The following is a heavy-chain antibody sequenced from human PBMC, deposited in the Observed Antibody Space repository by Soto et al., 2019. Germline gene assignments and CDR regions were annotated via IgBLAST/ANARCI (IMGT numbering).Heavy chain of an antibody. CDR3: AREEGGGYDHRWFDP. CDR2: IYYSGST. Sequence: QVKLQGSGPGLVKPSKTLSLTCTVSGGSISSGGYYWSWIRQHPGKGLEWIGYIYYSGSTYYNPSLKSRVTISVDTSKNQFSLKLSSVTAADTAVYYCAREEGGGYDHRWFDPWGQGTLVTVSS. J-gene: IGHJ5*02. D-gene: IGHD5-12*01. CDR1: GGSISSGGYY. V-gene: IGHV4-31*03.